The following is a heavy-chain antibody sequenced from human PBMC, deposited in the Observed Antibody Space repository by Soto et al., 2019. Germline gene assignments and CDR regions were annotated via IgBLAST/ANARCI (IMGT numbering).Heavy chain of an antibody. CDR3: ASTGGAYYDSSGYSGY. J-gene: IGHJ4*02. V-gene: IGHV3-33*01. D-gene: IGHD3-22*01. CDR1: GFTFSSYG. Sequence: PGGSLILSCAASGFTFSSYGMHWVRQAPGKGLEWVAVIWYDGSNKYYADSVKGRFTISRDNSKNTLYLQMNSLRAEDTAVYYCASTGGAYYDSSGYSGYWGQGTLVTVSS. CDR2: IWYDGSNK.